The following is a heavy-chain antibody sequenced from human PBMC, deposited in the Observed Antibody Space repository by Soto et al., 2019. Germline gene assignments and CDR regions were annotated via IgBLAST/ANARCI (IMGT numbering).Heavy chain of an antibody. J-gene: IGHJ6*03. CDR3: AKGLGCSGGSCYSNAYYYYYMDV. CDR2: ISGSGGST. Sequence: EVQLLESGGGLVHPGGSLRLSCAASGFTFSSYAMSWVRQSPGKGLEWVSAISGSGGSTYYADSVKGRFTISRDNSKNTLYLQMNSLRAEDTAVYYCAKGLGCSGGSCYSNAYYYYYMDVWGKGTTVTVSS. CDR1: GFTFSSYA. D-gene: IGHD2-15*01. V-gene: IGHV3-23*01.